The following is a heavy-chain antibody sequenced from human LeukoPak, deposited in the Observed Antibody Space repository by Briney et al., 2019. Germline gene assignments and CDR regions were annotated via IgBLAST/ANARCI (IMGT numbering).Heavy chain of an antibody. CDR2: FSGSGGST. V-gene: IGHV3-23*01. D-gene: IGHD5-18*01. J-gene: IGHJ4*02. Sequence: GGSLRLSCEASGFTFSSYAMSWVRQAPGKGLEWVSGFSGSGGSTNYADSVKGRFTISRDNSKNTLYLQMNNLRAEDTALYYCAKDLRGYTYGRDYYFDNWGQGTLVTVSS. CDR1: GFTFSSYA. CDR3: AKDLRGYTYGRDYYFDN.